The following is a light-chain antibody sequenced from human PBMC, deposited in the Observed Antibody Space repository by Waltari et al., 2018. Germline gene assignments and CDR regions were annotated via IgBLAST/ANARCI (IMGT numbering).Light chain of an antibody. Sequence: EIVLAQSPDTLSLSPGETATLSCRASQSVGSSDLIWYQQKPGQAPRLLIFATSYRATGIPDRFSGSGSGTDFTRTISRLEPEDVAIYYCQHYGISFPVTFGQGTRLEIK. CDR3: QHYGISFPVT. V-gene: IGKV3-20*01. J-gene: IGKJ5*01. CDR2: ATS. CDR1: QSVGSSD.